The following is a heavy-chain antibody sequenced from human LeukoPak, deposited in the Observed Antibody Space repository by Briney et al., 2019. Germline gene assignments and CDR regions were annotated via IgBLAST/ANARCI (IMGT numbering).Heavy chain of an antibody. V-gene: IGHV4-31*02. Sequence: PSETLSLTWTVAGGSVSSGGYYWGWIRQHPGKGLEGIGYIYYSGSTYYTPSLKSRFTISVDTSKNQLSLKLSSVTAADTAVYHCASHLNYYAKFDIWGQGTMVTVSS. CDR3: ASHLNYYAKFDI. CDR1: GGSVSSGGYY. D-gene: IGHD3-10*01. J-gene: IGHJ3*02. CDR2: IYYSGST.